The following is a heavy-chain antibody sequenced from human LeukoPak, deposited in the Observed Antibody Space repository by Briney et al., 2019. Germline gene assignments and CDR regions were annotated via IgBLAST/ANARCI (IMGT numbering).Heavy chain of an antibody. V-gene: IGHV3-21*05. CDR2: ISSSSNI. CDR1: GFTFRNYG. J-gene: IGHJ4*02. Sequence: GGSLRLSCAASGFTFRNYGMNWVRQAPGKGLEWVSYISSSSNIAYADSVKGRFTISRDNVKNSLYLQINSLTVEDTSVYYCARGGAARPDYWGQGTLVTVSS. D-gene: IGHD6-6*01. CDR3: ARGGAARPDY.